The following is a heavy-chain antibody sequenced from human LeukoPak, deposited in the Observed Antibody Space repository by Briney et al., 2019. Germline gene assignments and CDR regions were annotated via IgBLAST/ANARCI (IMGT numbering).Heavy chain of an antibody. V-gene: IGHV3-7*01. CDR2: IKQDGSEK. Sequence: GGSLTLSCAASGFTFSSYWMTWVCQAPGKGLEWVANIKQDGSEKYYVDSVKGRFIISRDNAKNSLYLQMNSLRAEDTAVYYCARQTGYSSSWYVPYFDNWGQGTLVTVSS. D-gene: IGHD6-13*01. CDR1: GFTFSSYW. CDR3: ARQTGYSSSWYVPYFDN. J-gene: IGHJ4*02.